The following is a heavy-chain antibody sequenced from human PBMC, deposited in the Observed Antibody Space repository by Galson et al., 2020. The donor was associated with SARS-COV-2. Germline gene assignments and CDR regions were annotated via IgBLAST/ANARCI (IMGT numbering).Heavy chain of an antibody. V-gene: IGHV3-30*01. CDR2: ISYDGSNK. CDR1: GFTFSSYA. CDR3: ARTRGGSYGDAFDI. Sequence: GGYLRLSCAASGFTFSSYAMHWVRQAPGKGLEWVAVISYDGSNKYYADSVKGRFTISRDNSKNTLYLQMNSLRAEDTAVYYCARTRGGSYGDAFDIWGQGTMVTVSS. J-gene: IGHJ3*02. D-gene: IGHD1-26*01.